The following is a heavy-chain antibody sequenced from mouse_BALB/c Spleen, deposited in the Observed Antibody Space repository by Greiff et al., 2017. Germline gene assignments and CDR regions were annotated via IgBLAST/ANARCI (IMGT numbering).Heavy chain of an antibody. CDR3: ARSGYGSSYTWFAY. CDR2: IDPANGNT. V-gene: IGHV14-3*02. CDR1: GFNIKDTY. D-gene: IGHD1-1*01. J-gene: IGHJ3*01. Sequence: VQLQQSGAELVKPGASVKLSCTASGFNIKDTYMHWVKQRPEQGLEWIGRIDPANGNTKYDPKFQGKATITADTSSNTAYLQLSSLTSEDTAVYYCARSGYGSSYTWFAYWGQGTLVTVSA.